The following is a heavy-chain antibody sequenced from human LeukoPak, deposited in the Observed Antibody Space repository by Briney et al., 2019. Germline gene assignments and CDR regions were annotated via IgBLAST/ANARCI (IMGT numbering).Heavy chain of an antibody. CDR3: AKGAGGTITMAT. V-gene: IGHV3-23*01. J-gene: IGHJ5*02. CDR2: ISGSGGST. CDR1: GLSFRSYA. D-gene: IGHD3-10*01. Sequence: GGSLRLSCAASGLSFRSYAMTWVRQGPGKGLEWVSSISGSGGSTYYTDSVKGRFIISRDNSNNTAYLQMNSLRAEDTAVYYCAKGAGGTITMATWGQGTLVTVSS.